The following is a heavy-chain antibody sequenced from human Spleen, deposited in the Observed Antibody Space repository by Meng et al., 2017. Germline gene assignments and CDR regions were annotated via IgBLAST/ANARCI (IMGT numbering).Heavy chain of an antibody. CDR3: AATSRRGYSYGPPDY. CDR1: GGSISSSNW. CDR2: VYHSGGT. D-gene: IGHD5-18*01. Sequence: QVQVKGLGPGLVKASGTRSLTCGVSGGSISSSNWWSWVRQPPGKGLEWIGEVYHSGGTKYNQSLKSRVTISVDKSKNQFSLKLSSVTAADTAVYYCAATSRRGYSYGPPDYWGQGTLVTVSS. J-gene: IGHJ4*02. V-gene: IGHV4-4*02.